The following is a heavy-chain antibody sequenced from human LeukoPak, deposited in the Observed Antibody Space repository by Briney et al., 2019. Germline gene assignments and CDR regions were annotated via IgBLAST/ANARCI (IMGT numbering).Heavy chain of an antibody. CDR1: GFTVTNFA. V-gene: IGHV3-23*01. Sequence: GGSLRLSCAASGFTVTNFAIAWVRQAPGKELEWVAAIGGDADGTSYPDRVRGRFFLSRDSSKNTLYLQMNVLTVEDTAVYHCVHPTGEGWFYFPYWGQGTPVTVSS. J-gene: IGHJ4*02. CDR2: IGGDADGT. CDR3: VHPTGEGWFYFPY. D-gene: IGHD7-27*01.